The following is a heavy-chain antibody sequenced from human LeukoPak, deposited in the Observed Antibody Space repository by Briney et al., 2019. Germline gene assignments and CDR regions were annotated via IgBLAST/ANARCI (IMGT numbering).Heavy chain of an antibody. V-gene: IGHV3-74*01. Sequence: PGGSLRLSREASGFSFSSYWMHWVRQAPGEGPVWVSLIRSDGTSTSYADSVKGRFTISRDNAKNTVYLQMNSLRAEDTAVYYCARDLGSGTPLDCRGQGTLVTVSS. D-gene: IGHD1-7*01. CDR3: ARDLGSGTPLDC. CDR1: GFSFSSYW. CDR2: IRSDGTST. J-gene: IGHJ4*02.